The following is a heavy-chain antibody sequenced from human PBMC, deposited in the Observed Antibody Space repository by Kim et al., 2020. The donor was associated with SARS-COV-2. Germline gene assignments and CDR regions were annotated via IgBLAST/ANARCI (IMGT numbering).Heavy chain of an antibody. J-gene: IGHJ6*02. CDR2: ISSSSSYI. V-gene: IGHV3-21*01. Sequence: GGSLRLSCAASGFTFSSYSMNWVRQAPGKGLEWVSSISSSSSYIYYADSVKGRFTISRDNAKNSLYLQMNSLRAEDTAVYYCARAHDYDFWSGYYTGGYYYGMDVWGQGTTVTVSS. CDR3: ARAHDYDFWSGYYTGGYYYGMDV. D-gene: IGHD3-3*01. CDR1: GFTFSSYS.